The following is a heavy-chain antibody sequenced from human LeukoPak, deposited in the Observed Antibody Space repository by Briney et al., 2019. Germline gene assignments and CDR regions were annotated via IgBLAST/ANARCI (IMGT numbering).Heavy chain of an antibody. CDR2: FYYRGST. CDR1: GGSISSSNYY. Sequence: SETLSLTCTVSGGSISSSNYYWAWIRQPPGKGLEYIGTFYYRGSTYYNPSLKSRATISVDTSKNQFSLKLSSVTAADTAVYYCAREPHRSTSSRGFDPWGQGTLVTVSS. D-gene: IGHD2-2*01. J-gene: IGHJ5*02. CDR3: AREPHRSTSSRGFDP. V-gene: IGHV4-39*07.